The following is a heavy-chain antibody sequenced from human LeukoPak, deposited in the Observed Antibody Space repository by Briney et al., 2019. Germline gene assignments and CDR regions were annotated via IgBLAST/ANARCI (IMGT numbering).Heavy chain of an antibody. D-gene: IGHD3-10*01. J-gene: IGHJ6*02. V-gene: IGHV3-30-3*02. CDR3: AKDLRYMVRGQIYYYGMDV. CDR1: GFTFSSYA. Sequence: GGSLRLSCAASGFTFSSYAMHWVRQAPGKGLEWVAVISYDGSNKYYADSVKGRFTISRDNSKNTLYLQMNSLRAEDTAVYYCAKDLRYMVRGQIYYYGMDVWGQGTTVTVSS. CDR2: ISYDGSNK.